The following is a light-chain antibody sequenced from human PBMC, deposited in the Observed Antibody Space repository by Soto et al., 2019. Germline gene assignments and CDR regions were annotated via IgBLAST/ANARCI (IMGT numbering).Light chain of an antibody. Sequence: QSALTQPASVSGSTGQSINISCTGTSSDVGGYNYVSWYQKHPGKAPKLMIYDVSNRPSGVSNRFSGSKSGNTASLTISGLQAEDEADYYCSSYTSSSTVVFGGGTKLTVL. CDR2: DVS. J-gene: IGLJ2*01. CDR3: SSYTSSSTVV. V-gene: IGLV2-14*01. CDR1: SSDVGGYNY.